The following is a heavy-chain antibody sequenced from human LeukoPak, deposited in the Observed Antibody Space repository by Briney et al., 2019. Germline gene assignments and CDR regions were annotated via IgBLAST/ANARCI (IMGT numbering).Heavy chain of an antibody. V-gene: IGHV3-21*03. D-gene: IGHD6-19*01. CDR3: ARDRDSSGLYGGADL. Sequence: GGSLRLSCAASGFSFSFSNMNWVRQAPGKGLEWVSYISSTNGHTYYADSVNGRFTISRDTAKNSLYLQMNSLRVEDTAIYFCARDRDSSGLYGGADLWGQGTMVTVSS. J-gene: IGHJ3*01. CDR1: GFSFSFSN. CDR2: ISSTNGHT.